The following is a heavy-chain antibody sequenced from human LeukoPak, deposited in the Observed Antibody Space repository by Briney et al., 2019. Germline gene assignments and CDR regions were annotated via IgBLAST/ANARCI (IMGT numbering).Heavy chain of an antibody. Sequence: SETLSLTCTVSGGSISSSMYYAGSIRQPPCKGLEWIGRIYTSGSTNYNPSLKNQVTISVHTSKNQFSLKLSSVTAADTAVYYCARETSWFGASYYYSYMAVWGKGTTVTISS. CDR1: GGSISSSMYY. D-gene: IGHD3-10*01. CDR2: IYTSGST. CDR3: ARETSWFGASYYYSYMAV. J-gene: IGHJ6*03. V-gene: IGHV4-61*02.